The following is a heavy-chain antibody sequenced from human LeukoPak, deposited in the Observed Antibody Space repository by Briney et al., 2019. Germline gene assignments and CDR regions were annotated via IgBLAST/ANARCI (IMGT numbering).Heavy chain of an antibody. CDR2: IYHSGST. Sequence: PSQTLSLTCAVSGGSISSGGYSWRWIRQPPGKGLEWIGYIYHSGSTYYNPSLKSRVTISVDRSKNQFSLKLSSVTAADTAVYYCARGVLELDYWGQGTLVTVSS. CDR3: ARGVLELDY. V-gene: IGHV4-30-2*01. CDR1: GGSISSGGYS. D-gene: IGHD1-1*01. J-gene: IGHJ4*02.